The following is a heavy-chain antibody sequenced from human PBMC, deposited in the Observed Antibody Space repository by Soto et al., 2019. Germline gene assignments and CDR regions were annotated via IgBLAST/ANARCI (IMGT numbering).Heavy chain of an antibody. CDR2: LWYEGSNK. D-gene: IGHD6-19*01. CDR3: ARWLCGWYYCDY. Sequence: QVQLVESGGGVVQPGRSLRLSCAASGFTFSSFGMHWVRQAPATGLEWGAILWYEGSNKDSADSVKGRFTISRDNSKNTRYLQMNSLSAEDTAVYYCARWLCGWYYCDYWCQGTLVTVSS. CDR1: GFTFSSFG. V-gene: IGHV3-33*01. J-gene: IGHJ4*02.